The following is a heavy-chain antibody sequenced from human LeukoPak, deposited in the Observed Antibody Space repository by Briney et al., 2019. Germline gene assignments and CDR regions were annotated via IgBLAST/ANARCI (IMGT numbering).Heavy chain of an antibody. CDR3: ATDLKYSYGYPRGYFDY. V-gene: IGHV1-18*01. CDR2: ISAYNGNT. Sequence: GASVKVSCKASGYTFTSYGISWVRQAPGQGLEWMGWISAYNGNTNYAQKLQGRVTMTTDTSTSTAYMELRSLRSDDTAVYYCATDLKYSYGYPRGYFDYWGQGTLVTVSS. D-gene: IGHD5-18*01. CDR1: GYTFTSYG. J-gene: IGHJ4*02.